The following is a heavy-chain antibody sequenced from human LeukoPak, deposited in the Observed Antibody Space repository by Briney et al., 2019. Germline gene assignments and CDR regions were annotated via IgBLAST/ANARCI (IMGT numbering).Heavy chain of an antibody. Sequence: GGSLRLSCAASGFTFSSYSMNWVRQAPGKGLEWVSSISSSSSYIYYADSVKDRFTISRDNAKNSLYLQMNSLRAEDTAVYYCARGRSHYYDSSGYGGEDYWGQGTLVTVSS. CDR3: ARGRSHYYDSSGYGGEDY. J-gene: IGHJ4*02. CDR1: GFTFSSYS. V-gene: IGHV3-21*01. D-gene: IGHD3-22*01. CDR2: ISSSSSYI.